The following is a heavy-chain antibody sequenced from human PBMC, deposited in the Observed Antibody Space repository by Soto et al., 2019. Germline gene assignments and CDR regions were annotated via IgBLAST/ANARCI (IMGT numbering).Heavy chain of an antibody. CDR3: ARGLLLWFGELSRRGGYYYYMDV. J-gene: IGHJ6*03. D-gene: IGHD3-10*01. Sequence: QVQPQQWGAGLLKPSETLSLTCAVYGGSFSGYYWSWIRQPPGKGLEWIGEINDSGSSNYNPSLKSRVTISVDTPKNQFSLKLSSVTAADTAVYYCARGLLLWFGELSRRGGYYYYMDVWGKGTMVTVSS. V-gene: IGHV4-34*01. CDR2: INDSGSS. CDR1: GGSFSGYY.